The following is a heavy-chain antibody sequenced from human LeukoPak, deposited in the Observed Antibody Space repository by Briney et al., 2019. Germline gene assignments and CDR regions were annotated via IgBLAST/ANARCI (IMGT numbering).Heavy chain of an antibody. J-gene: IGHJ5*02. CDR3: ARRFYYGSGSYWFDP. Sequence: GASVKVSCKASGYTFTSYAMHWVRQAPGQRLEWMGWINAGNGNTKYSQKFQGRVTITRDTSASTAYMELSSLRSEDTAVYYCARRFYYGSGSYWFDPWGQGTLVTVSS. CDR1: GYTFTSYA. V-gene: IGHV1-3*01. D-gene: IGHD3-10*01. CDR2: INAGNGNT.